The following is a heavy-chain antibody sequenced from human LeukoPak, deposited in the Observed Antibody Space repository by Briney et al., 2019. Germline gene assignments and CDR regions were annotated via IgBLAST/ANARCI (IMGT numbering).Heavy chain of an antibody. D-gene: IGHD5-12*01. V-gene: IGHV3-74*01. Sequence: GGSLRLSCAASGFTFSNYWMHWVRQAAGKGLVWVSRINSDGTTTTYADSVKGRFTNSRDNAKNTLYLQMNSLRAEDTAVYYCARGGKEALVGTRNKDWFDPWGQGTLVTVSS. J-gene: IGHJ5*02. CDR3: ARGGKEALVGTRNKDWFDP. CDR1: GFTFSNYW. CDR2: INSDGTTT.